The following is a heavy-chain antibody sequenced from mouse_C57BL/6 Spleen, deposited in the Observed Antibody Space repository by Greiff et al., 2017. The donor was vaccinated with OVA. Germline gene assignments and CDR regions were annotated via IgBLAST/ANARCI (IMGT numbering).Heavy chain of an antibody. CDR1: GYTFTDYN. CDR2: INPNNGGT. CDR3: ARYSSGYGFAY. V-gene: IGHV1-22*01. J-gene: IGHJ3*01. D-gene: IGHD3-2*02. Sequence: EVKLVESGPELVKPGASVKMSCKASGYTFTDYNMHWVKQSHGKSLEWIGYINPNNGGTSYNQKFKGKATLTVTKSSSTAYMELRSLTSEDSAVYYCARYSSGYGFAYWSQGTLGTVSA.